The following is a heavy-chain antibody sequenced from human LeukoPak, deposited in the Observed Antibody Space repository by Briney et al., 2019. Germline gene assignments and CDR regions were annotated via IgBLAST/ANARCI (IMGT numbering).Heavy chain of an antibody. CDR3: ARGGGHEYFQH. CDR1: GFTFSSYW. J-gene: IGHJ1*01. V-gene: IGHV3-7*01. Sequence: GGSLRLSCAASGFTFSSYWMSWVRQAPGKGLEWVANIKQDGSEKYYVDSVKGRFTISRDNAKNSLYLQMNSPRAEDTAVYYCARGGGHEYFQHWGQGTLVTVSS. CDR2: IKQDGSEK.